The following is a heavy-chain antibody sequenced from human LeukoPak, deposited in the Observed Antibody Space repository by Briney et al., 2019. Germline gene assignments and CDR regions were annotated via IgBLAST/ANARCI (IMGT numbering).Heavy chain of an antibody. CDR3: GRDSHPQWELGGEFYFDY. J-gene: IGHJ4*02. Sequence: SETLSLTYTVSGGSIRRYYRSWIRQSPGKGLEWLGYIYYSGSTRYNPSLKSRILIYVDTSKNQFSLTLSSVTAADTAIYFCGRDSHPQWELGGEFYFDYWGQGILVTVSS. CDR2: IYYSGST. V-gene: IGHV4-59*01. D-gene: IGHD1-26*01. CDR1: GGSIRRYY.